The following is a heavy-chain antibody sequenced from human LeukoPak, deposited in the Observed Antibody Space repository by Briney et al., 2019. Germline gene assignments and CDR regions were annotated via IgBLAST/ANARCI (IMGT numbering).Heavy chain of an antibody. CDR1: GGSISSYY. Sequence: SETLSLTCTVSGGSISSYYWSWIRQPPGKGLEWIGYIYYSGSTNYNPSLKSRVTISVDTSKNQFSLKLSSVTAADTAVYYCAGICGLLPLGWFGPWGPGNLVTVSS. CDR3: AGICGLLPLGWFGP. D-gene: IGHD3-22*01. CDR2: IYYSGST. V-gene: IGHV4-59*01. J-gene: IGHJ5*02.